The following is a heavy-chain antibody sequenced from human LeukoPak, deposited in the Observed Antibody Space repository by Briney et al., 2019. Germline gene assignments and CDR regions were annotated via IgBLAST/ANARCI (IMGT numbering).Heavy chain of an antibody. CDR1: GFAFGSYA. J-gene: IGHJ4*02. Sequence: GGSLRLSCTASGFAFGSYAMAWVRQAPGKGLEGVAAIGSDYDRVHEDSVKGRLNISRDNSKSALYLQMDNLRPEDTAVYFCAKSAGVATIYFDWWGQGVLVTVSS. D-gene: IGHD5-12*01. CDR3: AKSAGVATIYFDW. V-gene: IGHV3-23*01. CDR2: IGSDYDR.